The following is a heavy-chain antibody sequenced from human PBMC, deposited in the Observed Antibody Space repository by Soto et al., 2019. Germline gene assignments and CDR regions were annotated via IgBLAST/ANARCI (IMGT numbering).Heavy chain of an antibody. CDR3: ARDRIVESYVWGSYHPLYYYYGMDV. J-gene: IGHJ6*02. V-gene: IGHV3-30-3*01. CDR1: GFTFSSYA. CDR2: ISYDGSNK. D-gene: IGHD3-16*02. Sequence: GGSLRLSCAASGFTFSSYAMHWVRQAPGKGLEWVAVISYDGSNKYYADSVKGRFTISRDNSKNTLYLQMNSLRAEDTAVYYCARDRIVESYVWGSYHPLYYYYGMDVWGQGTTVTVSS.